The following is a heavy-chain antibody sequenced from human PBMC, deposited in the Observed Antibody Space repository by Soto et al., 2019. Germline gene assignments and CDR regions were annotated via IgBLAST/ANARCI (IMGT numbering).Heavy chain of an antibody. CDR2: ISGSGFTI. J-gene: IGHJ4*02. V-gene: IGHV3-11*01. CDR3: ARVVDSGYYPDY. CDR1: GFTFSDYY. Sequence: PGGSLRLSCAASGFTFSDYYMSWIRQAPGKGLEWVSYISGSGFTIYYADSVKGRFTISRDNAKNSLYLQMNSLRAEDTAAYYCARVVDSGYYPDYWGQGTLVTVSS. D-gene: IGHD3-22*01.